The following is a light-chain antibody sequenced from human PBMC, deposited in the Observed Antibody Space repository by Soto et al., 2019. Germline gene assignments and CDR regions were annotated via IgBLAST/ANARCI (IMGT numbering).Light chain of an antibody. J-gene: IGKJ5*01. Sequence: AIQMTQSPSSLSASVGNRVTITGRASQGIRNELGWYQQKPGKAPKLLIYAAPSLQSGVPSRFSGSGSGTYFTLTISSLQPDDLATYYCQQYNSYSITFGQGTRLEIK. V-gene: IGKV1-6*01. CDR3: QQYNSYSIT. CDR2: AAP. CDR1: QGIRNE.